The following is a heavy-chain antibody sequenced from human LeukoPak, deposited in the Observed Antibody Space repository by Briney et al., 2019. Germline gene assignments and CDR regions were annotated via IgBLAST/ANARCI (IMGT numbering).Heavy chain of an antibody. CDR2: INHSGST. CDR3: AGFSSYYYDSSGYSLNY. D-gene: IGHD3-22*01. J-gene: IGHJ4*02. Sequence: SETLSLTCAVYGGSFSGYYWSWIRQPPGKGLEWIGEINHSGSTNYNPSLKSRVTISVDTSKNQFSLKLSSVTAADTAVYYCAGFSSYYYDSSGYSLNYWGQGTLVTVSS. V-gene: IGHV4-34*01. CDR1: GGSFSGYY.